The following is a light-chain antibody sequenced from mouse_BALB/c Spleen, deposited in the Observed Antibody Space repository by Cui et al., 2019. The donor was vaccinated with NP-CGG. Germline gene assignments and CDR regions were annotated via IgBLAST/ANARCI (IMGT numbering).Light chain of an antibody. CDR3: ALWYTNHWV. V-gene: IGLV1*01. Sequence: QAVVPQESALTTSPGETVTLTCRSSTGAVTTGNYANWVQEKPDHLFTGLIGGTNNRVPGIPARFSGSLIGDKAALTITGAQTEDEAIYFCALWYTNHWVFGGGTKLTVL. CDR1: TGAVTTGNY. J-gene: IGLJ1*01. CDR2: GTN.